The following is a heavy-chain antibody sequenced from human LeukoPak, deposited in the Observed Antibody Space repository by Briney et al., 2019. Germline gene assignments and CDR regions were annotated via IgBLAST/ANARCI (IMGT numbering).Heavy chain of an antibody. Sequence: ASVKVSCKASGYPFTGYYMHWVRQAPRQGLEWMAWINPNSGGTNYAQKFQGRVTVTRDTSISTAYMELSRLRSDDTAVYYCARDKHYYGSGSYWNDAFDIWGQGTMVTVSS. CDR2: INPNSGGT. CDR3: ARDKHYYGSGSYWNDAFDI. J-gene: IGHJ3*02. V-gene: IGHV1-2*02. D-gene: IGHD3-10*01. CDR1: GYPFTGYY.